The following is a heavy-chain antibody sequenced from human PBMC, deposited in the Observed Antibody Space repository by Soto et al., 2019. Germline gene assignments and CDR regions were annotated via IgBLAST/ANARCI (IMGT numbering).Heavy chain of an antibody. CDR2: IYSSGST. D-gene: IGHD6-19*01. CDR1: GGSISRKSYS. J-gene: IGHJ5*02. V-gene: IGHV4-39*01. Sequence: SETLSLTCTVSGGSISRKSYSWGWIRQPPGKGLEWIGNIYSSGSTYSNTSLKSRITISVDTSKNKFSLNLTSVTAADTGVYYCARLNGWSRYNWFAPWSQGSLVTVSS. CDR3: ARLNGWSRYNWFAP.